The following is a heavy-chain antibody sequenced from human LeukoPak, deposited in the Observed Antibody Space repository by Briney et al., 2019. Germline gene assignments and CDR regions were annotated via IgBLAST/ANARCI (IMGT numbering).Heavy chain of an antibody. J-gene: IGHJ4*02. V-gene: IGHV3-48*03. CDR2: ISSSSGAI. CDR3: ARVIGWPTY. CDR1: GFTFSNYE. D-gene: IGHD3-22*01. Sequence: PGGSLRLSCAASGFTFSNYEMNWVRQAPGKGLEWVSYISSSSGAIYYADSVKGRFTISRDDAKNSLYLQMNSLRVEDTAVYYCARVIGWPTYWGQGTLVTVSS.